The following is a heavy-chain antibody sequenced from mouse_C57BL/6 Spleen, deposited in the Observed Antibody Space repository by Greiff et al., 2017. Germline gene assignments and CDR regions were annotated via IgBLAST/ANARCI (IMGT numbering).Heavy chain of an antibody. CDR1: GYAFSSSW. J-gene: IGHJ2*01. V-gene: IGHV1-82*01. Sequence: QVQLQQSGPELVMPGASVKISCKASGYAFSSSWLNWVKPRPGKGLEWIGRIYPGDGYPNSNGKFKGKATLTADQSSSPAYLQLGSLASEDSAVDFCARAMGTFDYWGQGTTRTVAS. D-gene: IGHD2-3*01. CDR2: IYPGDGYP. CDR3: ARAMGTFDY.